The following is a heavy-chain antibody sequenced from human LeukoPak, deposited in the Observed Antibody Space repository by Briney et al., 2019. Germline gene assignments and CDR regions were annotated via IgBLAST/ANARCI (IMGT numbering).Heavy chain of an antibody. Sequence: GESLKISCKGSGYSFTSYWIGWVRQMPGKGLEWMGIIYPGDSDTRFSPSFQGQVTISADKSISTAYLQWSSLKASDTAMYYCARQSGQLWKDVKYDIWGQGTMVTVSS. V-gene: IGHV5-51*01. D-gene: IGHD5-18*01. J-gene: IGHJ3*02. CDR1: GYSFTSYW. CDR2: IYPGDSDT. CDR3: ARQSGQLWKDVKYDI.